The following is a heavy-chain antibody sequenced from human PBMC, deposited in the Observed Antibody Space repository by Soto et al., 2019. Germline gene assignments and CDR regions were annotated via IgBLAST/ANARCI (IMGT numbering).Heavy chain of an antibody. D-gene: IGHD4-17*01. V-gene: IGHV4-30-4*01. J-gene: IGHJ4*02. Sequence: SAAPPLTCSVSGASFSSGDYYWRCIRPAPGKGLEWIAYIYNRGGSYYNPSLKGRLTISIDTSKNQFSLKLNSVTAADTAIYYCVGTGTTDDYWGRGTLVTVSS. CDR2: IYNRGGS. CDR1: GASFSSGDYY. CDR3: VGTGTTDDY.